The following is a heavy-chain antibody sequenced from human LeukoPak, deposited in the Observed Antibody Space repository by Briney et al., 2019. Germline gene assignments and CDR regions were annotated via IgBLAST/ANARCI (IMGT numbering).Heavy chain of an antibody. CDR2: INHSGST. J-gene: IGHJ3*02. Sequence: PGGSLRLSCAASGFTFSSYAMSWVRQPPGKGLEWIGEINHSGSTNYNPSLKSRVTISVDTSKNQFSLKLSSVTAADTVVYYCARGTEDDAFDIWGQGTMVTVSS. V-gene: IGHV4-34*01. CDR3: ARGTEDDAFDI. CDR1: GFTFSSYA.